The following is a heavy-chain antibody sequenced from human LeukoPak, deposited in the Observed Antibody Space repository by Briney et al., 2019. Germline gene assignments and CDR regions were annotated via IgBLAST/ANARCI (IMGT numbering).Heavy chain of an antibody. CDR3: ATWYYYDSSGYPGVRFDP. D-gene: IGHD3-22*01. V-gene: IGHV3-9*01. CDR2: ISWNSGSI. Sequence: GGSLRLSCAASGFTFDDYAMHWVRQAPGKGLEWVSGISWNSGSIGYADSVKGRFTISRDNAKNSLYLQMNSLRAEDTALYYCATWYYYDSSGYPGVRFDPWGQGTLVTVSS. CDR1: GFTFDDYA. J-gene: IGHJ5*02.